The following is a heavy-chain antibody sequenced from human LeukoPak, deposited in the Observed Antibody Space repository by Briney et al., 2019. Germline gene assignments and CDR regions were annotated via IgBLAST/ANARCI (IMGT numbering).Heavy chain of an antibody. V-gene: IGHV4-59*01. CDR1: GGSISSYY. Sequence: SETLSLTCTVSGGSISSYYWSWIRQPPAKGLGWVGYISYSGSTNYNPSLKSRVTISVDTSKNQFSLKLSSVTAADTAVYYCASRDSLLWALDYWGQGTLVSVSS. CDR3: ASRDSLLWALDY. D-gene: IGHD3-10*01. CDR2: ISYSGST. J-gene: IGHJ4*02.